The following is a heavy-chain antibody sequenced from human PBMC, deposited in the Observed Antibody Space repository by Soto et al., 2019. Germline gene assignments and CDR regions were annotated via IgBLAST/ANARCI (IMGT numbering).Heavy chain of an antibody. J-gene: IGHJ4*02. Sequence: QVQLVQSGAEVKKPGSSVKVSCKASGGAFDSYIVSWVRQAPGQGLEWMGRIIPMFGITNYAQKFNDRVTITADKSTSTAYMDLSSLRSYDTAIYYCARHRALNNAALGMAYWGQGTLVTVSS. CDR2: IIPMFGIT. CDR3: ARHRALNNAALGMAY. CDR1: GGAFDSYI. D-gene: IGHD6-13*01. V-gene: IGHV1-69*02.